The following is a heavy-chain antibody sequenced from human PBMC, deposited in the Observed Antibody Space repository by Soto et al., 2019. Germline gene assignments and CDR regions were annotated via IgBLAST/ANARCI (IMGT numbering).Heavy chain of an antibody. Sequence: SETLSLTCTVSGGSISSGGYYWSWIRQHPGKGLEWIGYIYYSGSTYYNPSLKSRVTISVDTSKNQFSLKLSSVTAADTAVYYCARSGQGWQLLNYWGQGTLVTVSS. CDR3: ARSGQGWQLLNY. D-gene: IGHD6-6*01. J-gene: IGHJ4*02. CDR2: IYYSGST. V-gene: IGHV4-31*03. CDR1: GGSISSGGYY.